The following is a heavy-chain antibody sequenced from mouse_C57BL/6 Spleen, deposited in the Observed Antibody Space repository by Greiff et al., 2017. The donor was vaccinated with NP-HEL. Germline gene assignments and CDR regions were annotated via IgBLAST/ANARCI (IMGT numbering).Heavy chain of an antibody. J-gene: IGHJ2*01. V-gene: IGHV5-6*01. CDR3: ARRANWDFDY. CDR2: ISSGGSYT. CDR1: GFTFSSYG. Sequence: EVHLVESGGDLVKPGGSLKLSCAASGFTFSSYGMSWVRQTPDKRLEWVATISSGGSYTYYPDSVKGRFTISRDNAKNTLYLQMSSLKSEDTAMYYCARRANWDFDYWGQGTTLTVSS. D-gene: IGHD4-1*01.